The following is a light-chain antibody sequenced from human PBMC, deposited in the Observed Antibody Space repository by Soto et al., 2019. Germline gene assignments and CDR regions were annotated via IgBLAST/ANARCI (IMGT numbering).Light chain of an antibody. J-gene: IGKJ5*01. CDR2: GAS. V-gene: IGKV3-20*01. Sequence: EIVMTQSPATLSVSPGERATLSCRASQSVSGSYLAWYQHKPGQARRPLIYGASSRATGIPDRFSGSGSGTDFTLTITRLEPEDFAVYYCQQYGSSPITFGQGTRLEIK. CDR1: QSVSGSY. CDR3: QQYGSSPIT.